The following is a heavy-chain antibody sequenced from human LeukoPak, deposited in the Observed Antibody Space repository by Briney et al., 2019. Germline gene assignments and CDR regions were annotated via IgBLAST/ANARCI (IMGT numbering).Heavy chain of an antibody. CDR1: GFTFSTYV. Sequence: GGSLRLSCAASGFTFSTYVMSWVRQAPGKGLVWVSRINSDGSTTNYADSVKGRFTISRDNAKNTLYLQMNSLRAEDTAVYYCAREYSGSGTLFDYWGQGTLVTVSS. D-gene: IGHD3-10*01. CDR3: AREYSGSGTLFDY. J-gene: IGHJ4*02. V-gene: IGHV3-74*01. CDR2: INSDGSTT.